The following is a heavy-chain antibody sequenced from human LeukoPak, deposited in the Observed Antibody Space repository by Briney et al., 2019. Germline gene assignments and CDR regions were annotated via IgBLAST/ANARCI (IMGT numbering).Heavy chain of an antibody. D-gene: IGHD3-22*01. CDR1: GFTFSSYA. V-gene: IGHV3-30-3*01. J-gene: IGHJ4*02. Sequence: QAGGSLRLSCAASGFTFSSYAMHWVRQAPGKGLEWVAVISYDGSNKYYADSVKGRFTIFRDNSKNTLYLQMNSLRAEDTAVYYCARDPDYYDSSGYLYWGQGTLVTVSS. CDR2: ISYDGSNK. CDR3: ARDPDYYDSSGYLY.